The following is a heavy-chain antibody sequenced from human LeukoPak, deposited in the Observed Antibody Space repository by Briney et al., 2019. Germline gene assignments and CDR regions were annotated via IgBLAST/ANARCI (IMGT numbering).Heavy chain of an antibody. Sequence: GGSLRLSCAASGFTFSDYHMSWIRQAPGKGLEWVSYISSSGSTIYYADSVKGRFTISRDNAKNSLYLQMNSLRAEDTAVYYCARVTSGYSYGAYYYYMDVWGKGTTVTVSS. D-gene: IGHD5-18*01. V-gene: IGHV3-11*04. J-gene: IGHJ6*03. CDR2: ISSSGSTI. CDR3: ARVTSGYSYGAYYYYMDV. CDR1: GFTFSDYH.